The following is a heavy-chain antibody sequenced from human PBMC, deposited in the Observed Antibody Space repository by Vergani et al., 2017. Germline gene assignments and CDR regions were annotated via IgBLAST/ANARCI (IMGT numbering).Heavy chain of an antibody. D-gene: IGHD4-17*01. CDR3: ATPQTVTTGGMEV. J-gene: IGHJ6*02. Sequence: VQVVQSGAEVKKPGATMKISCKVSAYTFTDHYMHWVKQAPGKGLEWMGLVDPEDGETIYAEKFKGRVTIAADTSTDTAHLELSSLRSEDTAVYYCATPQTVTTGGMEVWGQGTTVIVSS. CDR2: VDPEDGET. CDR1: AYTFTDHY. V-gene: IGHV1-69-2*01.